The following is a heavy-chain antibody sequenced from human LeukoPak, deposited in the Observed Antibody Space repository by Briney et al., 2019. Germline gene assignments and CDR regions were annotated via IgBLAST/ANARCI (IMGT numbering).Heavy chain of an antibody. CDR2: IYYSGST. V-gene: IGHV4-59*01. J-gene: IGHJ4*02. D-gene: IGHD6-19*01. CDR1: GGSISSYY. CDR3: ARDSSSGWYWAYDY. Sequence: SETLSLTCTVAGGSISSYYWSWIRQPPGKGLEWIGYIYYSGSTNYNPSLKSRVTISVDTSKNQFSLKLSSVTAADTAVYYCARDSSSGWYWAYDYWGQGTLVTVSS.